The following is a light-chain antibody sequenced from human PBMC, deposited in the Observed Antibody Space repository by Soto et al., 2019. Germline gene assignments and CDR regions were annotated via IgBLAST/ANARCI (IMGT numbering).Light chain of an antibody. J-gene: IGKJ5*01. Sequence: DIRLTQSPSSLSAYVGDRVSITCRASQSIRLYLNWYQKKPGKAHKVLIYAASNLQSGVPSRLSGSGSGTDLTITISSMQTEDFETYYCQQSYCMPITFGHVARLEIK. CDR1: QSIRLY. CDR2: AAS. CDR3: QQSYCMPIT. V-gene: IGKV1-39*01.